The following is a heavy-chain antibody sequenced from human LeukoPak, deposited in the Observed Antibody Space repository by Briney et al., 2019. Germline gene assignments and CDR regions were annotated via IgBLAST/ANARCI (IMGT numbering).Heavy chain of an antibody. Sequence: GGSLRLSCAASGFTFSSYAMSWVRQAPGKGLEWVSAISGSGGSTYYADSVKGRFTISRDNSKNTLYLQMNSLRAEDTAVYYCAKIGGSNYDFWSGYWDGGYFDYWGQGTLVTVSS. CDR3: AKIGGSNYDFWSGYWDGGYFDY. D-gene: IGHD3-3*01. CDR1: GFTFSSYA. CDR2: ISGSGGST. V-gene: IGHV3-23*01. J-gene: IGHJ4*02.